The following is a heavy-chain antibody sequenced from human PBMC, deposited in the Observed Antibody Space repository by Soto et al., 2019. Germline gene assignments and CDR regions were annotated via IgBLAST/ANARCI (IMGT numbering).Heavy chain of an antibody. CDR2: INAGNGNT. CDR1: GYTFTSYA. CDR3: ATDLSIVLVPAAIAARHYYYYGMDV. Sequence: ASVKVSCKASGYTFTSYAMHWVRQAPGQRLEWLGWINAGNGNTKYSQKFQGRVTMTEDTSTDTAYMELSSLRSEDTAVYYCATDLSIVLVPAAIAARHYYYYGMDVWGQGTTVTVSS. D-gene: IGHD2-2*02. V-gene: IGHV1-3*01. J-gene: IGHJ6*02.